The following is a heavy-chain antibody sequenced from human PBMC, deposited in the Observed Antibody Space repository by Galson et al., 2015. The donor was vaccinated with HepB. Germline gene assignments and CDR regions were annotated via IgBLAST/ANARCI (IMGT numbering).Heavy chain of an antibody. CDR1: GFTFSSYG. Sequence: LRLSCAASGFTFSSYGMHWVRRAPGKGLEWVAVISYDGSNKYYADSVKGRFTISRDNSKNTLYLQMNSLRAEDTAVYYCAKGGGDGYNYGGYYFDYWGQGTLVTVSS. V-gene: IGHV3-30*18. J-gene: IGHJ4*02. CDR2: ISYDGSNK. CDR3: AKGGGDGYNYGGYYFDY. D-gene: IGHD5-24*01.